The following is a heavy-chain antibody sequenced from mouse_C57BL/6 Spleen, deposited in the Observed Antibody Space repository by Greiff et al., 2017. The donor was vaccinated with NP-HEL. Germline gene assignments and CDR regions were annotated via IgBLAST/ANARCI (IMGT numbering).Heavy chain of an antibody. CDR1: GYTFTSYW. V-gene: IGHV1-55*01. CDR2: IYPGSGST. Sequence: QVQLQQPGAELVKPGASVKMSCKASGYTFTSYWITWVKQRPGQGLEWIGDIYPGSGSTNYNEKFKSKATLTVDTSSSTAYMQLSSLTSEDSAVYYWASPPLSYGSTWFAYWGQGTLVTVSA. J-gene: IGHJ3*01. D-gene: IGHD1-1*01. CDR3: ASPPLSYGSTWFAY.